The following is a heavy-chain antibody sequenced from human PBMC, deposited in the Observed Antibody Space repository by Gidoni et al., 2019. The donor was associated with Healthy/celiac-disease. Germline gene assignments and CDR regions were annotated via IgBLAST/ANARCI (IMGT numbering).Heavy chain of an antibody. CDR3: ARDGGYCSGGSCYSASEWFDP. V-gene: IGHV1-46*01. Sequence: QVQLVQSGAEVKTPGASVKVSCKASGYTFTSYYMHWVRKAPGQGLEWMGIINPSGGSTSYAQKFQGRVTMTRDTSTSTVYMELSSLRSEDTAVYYCARDGGYCSGGSCYSASEWFDPWGQGTLVTVSS. D-gene: IGHD2-15*01. J-gene: IGHJ5*02. CDR1: GYTFTSYY. CDR2: INPSGGST.